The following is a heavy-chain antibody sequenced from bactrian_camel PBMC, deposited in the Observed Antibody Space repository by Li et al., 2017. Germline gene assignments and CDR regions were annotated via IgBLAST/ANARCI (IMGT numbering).Heavy chain of an antibody. J-gene: IGHJ4*01. CDR1: GFTDSSYC. D-gene: IGHD5*01. Sequence: VQLVESGGGSVQAGGSLTLSCSASGFTDSSYCVGWFRQAPGKAREDVAHIDSDGRSDFGTSDYADSVKGRLAVSLNSAKNTIYLQMDNLKPTDTATYFCGTEGGLGGNYGCANPRDGYWGRGTQVTVS. CDR3: GTEGGLGGNYGCANPRDGY. V-gene: IGHV3S40*01. CDR2: IDSDGRSDFGTS.